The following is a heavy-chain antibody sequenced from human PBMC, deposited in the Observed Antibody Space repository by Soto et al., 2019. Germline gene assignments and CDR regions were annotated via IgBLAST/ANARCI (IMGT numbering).Heavy chain of an antibody. V-gene: IGHV3-23*01. D-gene: IGHD2-15*01. CDR2: ISGGVGAT. CDR3: AREVYCSGYNCPYGGGNFDF. Sequence: EVHLLESGGGLVQPGGSLRLSCTASGFTFGDYAMSWVRQAPGKGLEWISAISGGVGATFYADSVRVRFTISRDYAKKTVHLELDSVGAEDSAFDCCAREVYCSGYNCPYGGGNFDFVGQGALVTVCS. J-gene: IGHJ4*01. CDR1: GFTFGDYA.